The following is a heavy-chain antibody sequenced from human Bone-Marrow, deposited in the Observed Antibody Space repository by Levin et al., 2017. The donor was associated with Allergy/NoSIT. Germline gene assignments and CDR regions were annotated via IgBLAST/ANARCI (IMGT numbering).Heavy chain of an antibody. J-gene: IGHJ4*02. CDR1: GFSFDDYS. CDR2: ISWDGDST. CDR3: AKGYDYGDYYLDS. V-gene: IGHV3-43*01. D-gene: IGHD4-17*01. Sequence: GGSLRLSCAASGFSFDDYSMHWVRQAPGKGLEWVSLISWDGDSTYYADSVKGRFTISRDSSKSSLYLQMNSLRTEDTALYFCAKGYDYGDYYLDSWGQGTLVTVSS.